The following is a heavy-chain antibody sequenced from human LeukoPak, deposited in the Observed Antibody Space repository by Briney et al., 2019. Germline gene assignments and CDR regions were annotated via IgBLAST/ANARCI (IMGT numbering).Heavy chain of an antibody. Sequence: GGSLRLSCVASGFTFSSHWVHWVRQAPGKGLEWVSSISSSSSYIYYADSVKGRFTISRDNAKNSLYLQMNSLRAEDAAVYYCAGSVEMATSYYYYYMDVWGKGTTVTVSS. CDR3: AGSVEMATSYYYYYMDV. D-gene: IGHD5-24*01. J-gene: IGHJ6*03. V-gene: IGHV3-21*01. CDR1: GFTFSSHW. CDR2: ISSSSSYI.